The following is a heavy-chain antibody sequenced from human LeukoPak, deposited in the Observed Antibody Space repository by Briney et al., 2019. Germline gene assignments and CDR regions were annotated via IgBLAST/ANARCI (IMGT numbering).Heavy chain of an antibody. CDR1: EFTFSSYA. Sequence: PGGSLRLSCAASEFTFSSYAMSWVRQAPGKGLEWVSAISGSGGSTYYADSVKGRFTISRDNSKNTLYLQMNSLRAEDTAVYYCAKDTMITFGGVIVGDFDYWGQGALVTVSS. J-gene: IGHJ4*02. CDR2: ISGSGGST. CDR3: AKDTMITFGGVIVGDFDY. V-gene: IGHV3-23*01. D-gene: IGHD3-16*02.